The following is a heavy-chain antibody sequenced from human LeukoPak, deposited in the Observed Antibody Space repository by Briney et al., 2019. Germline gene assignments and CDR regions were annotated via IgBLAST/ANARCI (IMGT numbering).Heavy chain of an antibody. Sequence: GGSLRLSCAAPGFTFSGYGMHWVRQAPGKGLEWVAVIWYDGSNKYYADSVKGRFTISRDNSKNTLYLQMNSLRAEDTAVYYCAKDTYGSGNWFDPWGQGTLVTVSS. V-gene: IGHV3-33*06. D-gene: IGHD3-10*01. J-gene: IGHJ5*02. CDR3: AKDTYGSGNWFDP. CDR1: GFTFSGYG. CDR2: IWYDGSNK.